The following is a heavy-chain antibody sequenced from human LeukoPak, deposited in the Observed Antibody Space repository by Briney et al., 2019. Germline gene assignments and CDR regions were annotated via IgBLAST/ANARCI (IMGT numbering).Heavy chain of an antibody. CDR2: IWYDGSNK. Sequence: GRSLRLSCAAPGFAFSSYAMHWVRQAPGKGLEWVALIWYDGSNKYYADSVKGRFTISRDNSKNTLYLQMNSLRVEDTAVYYCARAGTNWYPLANYGMDVWGQGTTVTVSS. CDR3: ARAGTNWYPLANYGMDV. D-gene: IGHD6-13*01. CDR1: GFAFSSYA. V-gene: IGHV3-33*01. J-gene: IGHJ6*02.